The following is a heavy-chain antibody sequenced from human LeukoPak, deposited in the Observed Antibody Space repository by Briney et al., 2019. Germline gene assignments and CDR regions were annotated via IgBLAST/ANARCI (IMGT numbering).Heavy chain of an antibody. D-gene: IGHD1-1*01. CDR3: ARMNDPYYFDY. J-gene: IGHJ4*02. Sequence: PGGSLRLSCAASGFTFSSYEMNWVRQAPGKGLEWVSYISTSGSTIYYADSVKGRFTISRDNAKNSLYPQMNGLRAEDTAVYYCARMNDPYYFDYWGQGTLVTVCS. CDR1: GFTFSSYE. V-gene: IGHV3-48*03. CDR2: ISTSGSTI.